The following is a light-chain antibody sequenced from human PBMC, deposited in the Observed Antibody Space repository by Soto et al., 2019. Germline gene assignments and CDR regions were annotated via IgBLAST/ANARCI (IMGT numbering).Light chain of an antibody. Sequence: EIVLTQSPGTLSLSPGERATLSCRASQSVSSSYLAWYQQNPGQAPRLLIYGASSRATGIPDRFSGSGSGTDFTLTISRREPEDFAVYYCQQYGGSRWTFGQGTKVEIK. CDR1: QSVSSSY. V-gene: IGKV3-20*01. CDR3: QQYGGSRWT. J-gene: IGKJ1*01. CDR2: GAS.